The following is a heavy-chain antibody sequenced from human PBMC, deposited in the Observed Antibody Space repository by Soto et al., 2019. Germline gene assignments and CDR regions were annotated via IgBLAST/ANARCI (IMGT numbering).Heavy chain of an antibody. CDR3: AREVPSPGYYYYGMDV. CDR2: IIPIFGTA. V-gene: IGHV1-69*13. J-gene: IGHJ6*02. CDR1: GCTFSSYA. Sequence: ASVKVSCKASGCTFSSYAISWVRQAPGQGLEWMGGIIPIFGTANYAQKFQGRVTITADESTSTAYMELSSLRSEDTAVYYCAREVPSPGYYYYGMDVWGQGTTVTVSS. D-gene: IGHD3-10*01.